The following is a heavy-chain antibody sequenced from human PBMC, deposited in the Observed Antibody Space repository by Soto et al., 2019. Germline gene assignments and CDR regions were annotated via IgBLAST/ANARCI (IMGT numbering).Heavy chain of an antibody. D-gene: IGHD4-17*01. J-gene: IGHJ6*02. CDR3: AGRIPGGTVWGMDV. V-gene: IGHV4-39*02. CDR2: MYYSGST. Sequence: QLQLQESGPGLVKPSETLSLTCTVSGGSISSNAHYWVWIRQPPEKGLEWIGSMYYSGSTYYSPYPKSRATMSVDTSTNHFSPKLGAVPAAVAAVYYCAGRIPGGTVWGMDVWGQGTTVTVSS. CDR1: GGSISSNAHY.